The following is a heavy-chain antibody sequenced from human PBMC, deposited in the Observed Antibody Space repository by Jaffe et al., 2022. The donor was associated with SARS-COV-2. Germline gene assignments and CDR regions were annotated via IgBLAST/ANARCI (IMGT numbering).Heavy chain of an antibody. CDR1: GFTFSSYA. CDR3: ARDHTYDIHPVFGYYYGMDV. CDR2: ISYDGSNK. Sequence: QVQLVESGGGVVQPGRSLRLSCAASGFTFSSYAMHWVRQAPGKGLEWVAVISYDGSNKYYADSVKGRFTISRDNSKNTLYLQMNSLRAEDTAVYYCARDHTYDIHPVFGYYYGMDVWGQGTTVTVSS. J-gene: IGHJ6*02. V-gene: IGHV3-30-3*01. D-gene: IGHD3-9*01.